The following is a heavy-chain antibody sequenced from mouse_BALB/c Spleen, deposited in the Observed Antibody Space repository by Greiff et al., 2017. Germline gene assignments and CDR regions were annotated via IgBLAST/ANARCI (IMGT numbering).Heavy chain of an antibody. Sequence: EVKLEESGGGLVKPGGSLKLSCAASGFTFSSYTMSWVRQTPEKRLEWVATISSGGSYTYYPDSVKGRFTISRDNAKNTLYLQMSSLKSEDTAMYYCTREAYDSFAYWGQGTLVTVSA. CDR3: TREAYDSFAY. J-gene: IGHJ3*01. D-gene: IGHD2-4*01. CDR1: GFTFSSYT. V-gene: IGHV5-6-4*01. CDR2: ISSGGSYT.